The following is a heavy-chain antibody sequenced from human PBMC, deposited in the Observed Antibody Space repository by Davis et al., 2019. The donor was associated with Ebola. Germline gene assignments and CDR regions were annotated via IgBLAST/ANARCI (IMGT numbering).Heavy chain of an antibody. CDR2: INPGDSDT. J-gene: IGHJ4*02. V-gene: IGHV5-51*01. D-gene: IGHD3-10*01. CDR1: GYTFTSSW. CDR3: ARPRGSGSFDY. Sequence: GESLKISCKVSGYTFTSSWIGWVRQMTGKGLEWVGIINPGDSDTRYSPSFQGQVTISADRSIRVVYLHWRALKASDTAMYFCARPRGSGSFDYWGQGTLVTVSS.